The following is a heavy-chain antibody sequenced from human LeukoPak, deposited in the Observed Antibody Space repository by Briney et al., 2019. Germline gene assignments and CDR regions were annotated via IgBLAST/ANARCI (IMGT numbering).Heavy chain of an antibody. CDR1: GFTFSNYA. D-gene: IGHD2-21*02. J-gene: IGHJ4*02. Sequence: GGSLRLSCAASGFTFSNYAKNWVRQAPGKGLEWVSAISASDGTTHYADSVKGRFTISRDSSKNTLYLQINSLRAEDTAVYYCAYDGPDCGSYFDYWGQGILVTVSS. V-gene: IGHV3-23*01. CDR2: ISASDGTT. CDR3: AYDGPDCGSYFDY.